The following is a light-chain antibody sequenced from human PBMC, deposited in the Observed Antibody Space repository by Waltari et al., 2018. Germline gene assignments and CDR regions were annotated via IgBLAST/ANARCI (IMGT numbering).Light chain of an antibody. CDR3: QQYNSAPFT. CDR2: YAS. Sequence: DIQMTQSPSSLSASVGDTVTITCRASQGINSYLAWYQQKPGKAPKPLIYYASILESGVPSRFSGSGSGTEFTLTISSLQPEDFVIYHCQQYNSAPFTFGPGTKLDI. CDR1: QGINSY. J-gene: IGKJ3*01. V-gene: IGKV1-16*01.